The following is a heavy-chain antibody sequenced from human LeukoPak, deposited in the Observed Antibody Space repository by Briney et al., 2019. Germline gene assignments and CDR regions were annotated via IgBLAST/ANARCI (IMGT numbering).Heavy chain of an antibody. CDR2: IWFDGTNK. Sequence: PGGSLRLSCAASGFAFSIYGMHWVRQAPGKGLEGVAVIWFDGTNKYYADSVKGRFAISRDNSKNALYLQMNSLRAEDTAVYYCARRLYCSGSNCYTGPDAFDIWGQGTMVTVSS. CDR1: GFAFSIYG. V-gene: IGHV3-33*01. J-gene: IGHJ3*02. CDR3: ARRLYCSGSNCYTGPDAFDI. D-gene: IGHD2-2*02.